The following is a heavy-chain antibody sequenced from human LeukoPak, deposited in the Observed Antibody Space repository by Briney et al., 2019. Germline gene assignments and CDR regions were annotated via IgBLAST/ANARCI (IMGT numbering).Heavy chain of an antibody. CDR1: EGTFSNYG. CDR3: ARGVDSEFIRGYYFDF. D-gene: IGHD1-26*01. V-gene: IGHV1-69*01. J-gene: IGHJ4*02. CDR2: FISMFGTT. Sequence: ASVKVSCKASEGTFSNYGLSWVRQAPGQGPEWMGGFISMFGTTNYAQKFQGRVTITADESTRTVYMVLSSLRSEDTAVYYCARGVDSEFIRGYYFDFWGPGTLVTVS.